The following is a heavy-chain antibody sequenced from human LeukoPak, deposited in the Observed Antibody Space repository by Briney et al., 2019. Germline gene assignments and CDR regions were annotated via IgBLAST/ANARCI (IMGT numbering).Heavy chain of an antibody. CDR1: GYSISSAYY. Sequence: PSETLSLTCAVSGYSISSAYYWGWLRQPPGKGLEWIGSVYHSASTYYNPSLKSRVIISVDTSKNQFSLRLSSVTAADTAIYYCARQDRYYYASGSYIFAFDIWGQGTMVTVSS. CDR2: VYHSAST. D-gene: IGHD3-10*01. CDR3: ARQDRYYYASGSYIFAFDI. V-gene: IGHV4-38-2*01. J-gene: IGHJ3*02.